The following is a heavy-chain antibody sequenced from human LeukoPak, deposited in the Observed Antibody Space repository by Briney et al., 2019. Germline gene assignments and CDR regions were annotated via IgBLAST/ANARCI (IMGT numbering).Heavy chain of an antibody. CDR3: ARDQRGGRISWYSHFDF. CDR1: GYTFTPYY. J-gene: IGHJ4*02. V-gene: IGHV1-46*01. CDR2: INPTSANT. D-gene: IGHD2-15*01. Sequence: ASVKVSCKAYGYTFTPYYMHWVLQAPGQGLEWMGIINPTSANTRYAQKFQGRVTMTRDTSTSTVYMELSSLTSEDTAVYYCARDQRGGRISWYSHFDFWGQGTLVTVSS.